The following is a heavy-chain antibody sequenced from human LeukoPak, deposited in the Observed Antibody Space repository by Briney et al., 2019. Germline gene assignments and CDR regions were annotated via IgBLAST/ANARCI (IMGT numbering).Heavy chain of an antibody. J-gene: IGHJ4*02. V-gene: IGHV4-34*01. CDR3: ARVRMVRGVVGDY. CDR1: GGSFSGYY. CDR2: INHSGST. D-gene: IGHD3-10*01. Sequence: SETLSLTCAVYGGSFSGYYWSWLRQPPGKGLEWIGEINHSGSTNYNPSLKSRVTISVDTSKNQFSLKLSSVTAADTAVYYCARVRMVRGVVGDYWGQGTLVTVSS.